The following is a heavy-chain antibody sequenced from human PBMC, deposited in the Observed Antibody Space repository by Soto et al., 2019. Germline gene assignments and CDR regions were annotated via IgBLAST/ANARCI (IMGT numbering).Heavy chain of an antibody. CDR2: IIPIFGTA. J-gene: IGHJ4*02. Sequence: SVKVSCKASGGTFSSYAISWVRQAPGQGLEWMGGIIPIFGTANYAQKFQGRVTITRDMSTSTAYMELSSLRSEDTAVYYCAADPYYYDSSGYFPRDDYWGQGTLVTVSS. V-gene: IGHV1-69*05. CDR3: AADPYYYDSSGYFPRDDY. D-gene: IGHD3-22*01. CDR1: GGTFSSYA.